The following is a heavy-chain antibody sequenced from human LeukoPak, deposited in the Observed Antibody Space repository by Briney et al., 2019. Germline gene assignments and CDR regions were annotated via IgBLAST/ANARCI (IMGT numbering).Heavy chain of an antibody. D-gene: IGHD5-24*01. CDR2: INPNSGGT. J-gene: IGHJ4*02. CDR3: ARREMATISEDY. V-gene: IGHV1-2*06. Sequence: ASVKVSCKASGYTFTGYYMHWVRQAPGQGLEWIGRINPNSGGTNYAQKFQGRVTMTRDTSISTAYMELSRLRSDDTAVYYCARREMATISEDYWGQGTLVTVSS. CDR1: GYTFTGYY.